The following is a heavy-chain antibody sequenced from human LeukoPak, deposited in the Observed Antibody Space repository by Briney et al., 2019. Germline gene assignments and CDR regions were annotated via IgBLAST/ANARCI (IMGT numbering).Heavy chain of an antibody. V-gene: IGHV4-39*01. CDR1: GGSISSSSYY. CDR3: ARHSAYYDFWSGYSTFDY. CDR2: IYYSGST. D-gene: IGHD3-3*01. J-gene: IGHJ4*02. Sequence: SETLSLTCTVSGGSISSSSYYWGWIRRPAGKGLEWIGSIYYSGSTYYNPSLKSRVTISVDTSKNQFSLKLSSVTAADTAVYYCARHSAYYDFWSGYSTFDYWGQGTLVTVSS.